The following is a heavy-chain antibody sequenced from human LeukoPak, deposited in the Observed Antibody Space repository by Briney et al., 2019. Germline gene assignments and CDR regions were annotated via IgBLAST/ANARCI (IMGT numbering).Heavy chain of an antibody. CDR2: INHSGST. Sequence: SETLSLTCAVYGGSFSGYYWSWIRQPPGKGLEWIGEINHSGSTNYNPSLKSRVTISVDTSKDQFSLKLSSVTAADTAVYYCARARNYYYDSSGYTYGYWGQGTLVTVSS. D-gene: IGHD3-22*01. V-gene: IGHV4-34*01. J-gene: IGHJ4*02. CDR1: GGSFSGYY. CDR3: ARARNYYYDSSGYTYGY.